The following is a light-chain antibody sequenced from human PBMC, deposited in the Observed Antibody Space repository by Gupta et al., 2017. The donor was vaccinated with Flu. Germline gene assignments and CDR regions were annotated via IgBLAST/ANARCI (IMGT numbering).Light chain of an antibody. CDR3: QQCGNWPTT. Sequence: EIVLTQSPATLSLSPGERSTLSCRASQSVSSHLAWYQQKPGQAPRLLIYDASNRVTGIPARFSGSGSGTDFTLTISSLEPEDFAVYYCQQCGNWPTTFGHGTKVDI. CDR1: QSVSSH. J-gene: IGKJ3*01. V-gene: IGKV3-11*01. CDR2: DAS.